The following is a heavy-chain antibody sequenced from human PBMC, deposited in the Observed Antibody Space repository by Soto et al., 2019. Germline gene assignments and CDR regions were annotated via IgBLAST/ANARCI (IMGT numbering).Heavy chain of an antibody. Sequence: QVQLVESGGGVVQPGRSLRLSCAASGFTFSSYAMHWVRQAPGKGLEGVAVISYDGSNKYYADYVKGRFTISRDNSKNTLYLQMNSLRAEDTAVYYCARDPMGRYYGSGSYYFDYWGQGTLVTVSS. J-gene: IGHJ4*02. CDR3: ARDPMGRYYGSGSYYFDY. D-gene: IGHD3-10*01. CDR2: ISYDGSNK. V-gene: IGHV3-30-3*01. CDR1: GFTFSSYA.